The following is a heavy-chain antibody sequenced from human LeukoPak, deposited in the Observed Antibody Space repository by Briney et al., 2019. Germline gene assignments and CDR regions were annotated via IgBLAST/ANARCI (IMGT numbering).Heavy chain of an antibody. CDR2: IRNKANSGTT. Sequence: PGGSLRLSCAASGFTFSGHYMDWVRQAPGKGLEWVGRIRNKANSGTTVYAASVKGRFTISRDDSNNSLYLQLNSLKTEDSAVYYCARSYGGMTYFDYWGQGTLVTVSS. CDR3: ARSYGGMTYFDY. CDR1: GFTFSGHY. J-gene: IGHJ4*02. V-gene: IGHV3-72*01. D-gene: IGHD4-23*01.